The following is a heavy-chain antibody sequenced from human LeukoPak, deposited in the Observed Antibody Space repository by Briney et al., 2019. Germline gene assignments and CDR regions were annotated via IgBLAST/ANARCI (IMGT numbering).Heavy chain of an antibody. D-gene: IGHD5-12*01. CDR1: GGSISTGDYY. V-gene: IGHV4-30-4*08. Sequence: PSQTLSLTCTVSGGSISTGDYYWRSIRQPPGKGLEWIGYIYYSGSTYYNPSLKSRVTISVDTSKNQFSLKLSSVTAADTAVYYCARGGVATITGDDYWGQGTLVTVSS. CDR2: IYYSGST. CDR3: ARGGVATITGDDY. J-gene: IGHJ4*02.